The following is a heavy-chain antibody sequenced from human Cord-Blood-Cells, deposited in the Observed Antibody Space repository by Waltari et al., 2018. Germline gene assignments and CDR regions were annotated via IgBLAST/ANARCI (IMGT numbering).Heavy chain of an antibody. J-gene: IGHJ5*02. CDR2: IYYSGST. CDR3: ARGRIFGVVIEGWFDP. CDR1: GGSISSSSYY. D-gene: IGHD3-3*01. Sequence: QLQLQESGPGLVKPSATLSLTCTVSGGSISSSSYYWGWIRQPPGKGLEWVGSIYYSGSTYYNPSLKSRVTISVDTSKNQFSLKLSSVTAADTAVYYCARGRIFGVVIEGWFDPWGQGTLVTVSS. V-gene: IGHV4-39*01.